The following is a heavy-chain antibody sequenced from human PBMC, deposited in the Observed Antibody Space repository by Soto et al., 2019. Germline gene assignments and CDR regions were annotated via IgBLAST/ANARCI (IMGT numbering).Heavy chain of an antibody. Sequence: PSETLSLTCPVSGGSISSYYWSWIRQPPGKGLEWIGYIYYSGSTNYNPSLKSRVTISVDTSKNQFSLKLSSVTAADTAVYYCARHWLKSGYEDYLDYWGQGTLVTVSS. CDR2: IYYSGST. D-gene: IGHD5-12*01. CDR3: ARHWLKSGYEDYLDY. CDR1: GGSISSYY. V-gene: IGHV4-59*08. J-gene: IGHJ4*02.